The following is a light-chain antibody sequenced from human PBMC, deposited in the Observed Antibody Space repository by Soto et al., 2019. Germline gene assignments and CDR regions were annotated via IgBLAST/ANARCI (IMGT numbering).Light chain of an antibody. CDR2: KAS. J-gene: IGKJ4*01. Sequence: DIQMTQSHSTLSGSVGDRVTITCRASQTISSWLACYQQKPGKAPKLLIYKASTLKSGVPSRFSGSGSVTEFSLTISNLQPEDFATYYCQHLNSCPLTFGGGTKVDIK. CDR1: QTISSW. V-gene: IGKV1-5*03. CDR3: QHLNSCPLT.